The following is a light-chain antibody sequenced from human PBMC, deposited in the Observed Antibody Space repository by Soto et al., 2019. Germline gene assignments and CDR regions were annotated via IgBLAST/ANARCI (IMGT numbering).Light chain of an antibody. CDR3: MQALQTPPYT. V-gene: IGKV2-28*01. CDR1: QSLLHSNGYNY. J-gene: IGKJ2*01. Sequence: DIVMTQSPLSLPDTPGEPASISCGSSQSLLHSNGYNYLDWYLQKPGQSPQLLIYLGSNRASGVPDRFSGSGSGTDFTLKISRVEAEDVGVYYCMQALQTPPYTFGQGTKVDIK. CDR2: LGS.